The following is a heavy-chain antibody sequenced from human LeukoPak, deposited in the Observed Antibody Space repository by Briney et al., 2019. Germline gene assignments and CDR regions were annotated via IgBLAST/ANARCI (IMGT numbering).Heavy chain of an antibody. CDR1: GFTFSSYS. CDR3: VRELLNNDAFDI. CDR2: ISSSSSTI. Sequence: GGSLRLSCAASGFTFSSYSMNWVRQAPGKGLEWVSYISSSSSTIYYADSVKGRFTISRDNAKNSLYLQMNSLRAEDTAVYYCVRELLNNDAFDIWGQGTMVTVSS. V-gene: IGHV3-48*01. J-gene: IGHJ3*02. D-gene: IGHD3-10*01.